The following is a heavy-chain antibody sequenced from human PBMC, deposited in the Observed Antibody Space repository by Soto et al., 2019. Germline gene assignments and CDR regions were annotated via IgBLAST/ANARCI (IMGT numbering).Heavy chain of an antibody. CDR3: AKDLLGIAAAGTFLDV. J-gene: IGHJ6*04. D-gene: IGHD6-13*01. V-gene: IGHV3-9*01. CDR2: ISWNSGSI. CDR1: GFTFDDYA. Sequence: EVQLVESGGGLVQPGRSLRLSCAASGFTFDDYAMHWVRQAPGKGLDWVSGISWNSGSIGYADSVKGRFTISRDNAKNSLYLQMNSLRAEDTALYYCAKDLLGIAAAGTFLDVWGKGTTVTVSS.